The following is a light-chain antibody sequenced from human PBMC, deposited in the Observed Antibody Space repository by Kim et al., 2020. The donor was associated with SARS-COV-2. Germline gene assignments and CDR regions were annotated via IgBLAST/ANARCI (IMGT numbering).Light chain of an antibody. J-gene: IGLJ3*02. V-gene: IGLV3-9*01. CDR3: QVWDSGTWV. Sequence: SYELTQPLSVSVALGQTARLTCGGNNIQTKNVHWYRQKPGQAPVLVMYKDSKRPSGIPERFSGSNSGNTATLTITRAQAGDEAHYYCQVWDSGTWVFGGGTQLTVL. CDR1: NIQTKN. CDR2: KDS.